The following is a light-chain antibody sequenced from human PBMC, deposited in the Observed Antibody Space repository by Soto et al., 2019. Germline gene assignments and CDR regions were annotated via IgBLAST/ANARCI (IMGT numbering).Light chain of an antibody. V-gene: IGLV4-69*01. CDR1: TGHSSYA. Sequence: QTVVTQSPSASASLGASVTLTCTLSTGHSSYAIAWHQQLPEKGPRYWMKLNSDGSHNKGDGIPDRFSGSSSGAERYLTISSLQPEDEADYYCQTWGTGIRVFGGGTKLTVL. J-gene: IGLJ2*01. CDR3: QTWGTGIRV. CDR2: LNSDGSH.